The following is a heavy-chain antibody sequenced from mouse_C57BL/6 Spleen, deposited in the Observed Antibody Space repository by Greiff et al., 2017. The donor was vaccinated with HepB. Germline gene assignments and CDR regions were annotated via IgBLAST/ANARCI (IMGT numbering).Heavy chain of an antibody. D-gene: IGHD6-1*01. J-gene: IGHJ3*01. CDR1: GFSLTSYG. Sequence: VKLQESGPGLVAPSQSLSITCTVSGFSLTSYGVDWVRQSPGKGLEWLGVIWGVGSTNYNSALKSRLSISKDNSKSQVFLKMNSLQTDDTAMYYCASAPLGRGFAYWGQGTLVTVSA. CDR2: IWGVGST. V-gene: IGHV2-6*01. CDR3: ASAPLGRGFAY.